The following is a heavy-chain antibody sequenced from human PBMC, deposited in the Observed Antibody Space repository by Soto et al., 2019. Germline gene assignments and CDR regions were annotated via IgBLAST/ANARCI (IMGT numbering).Heavy chain of an antibody. CDR3: ASGSRSWYDWFDP. Sequence: QVQLVQSGAEVKKPGSSVKVSCQASGGTFSSYAISWVRQAPGQGLEWMGGIIPMFATPNYAQKVQGRVTIAADESTSTAYMALSSLRSEDTAIYYCASGSRSWYDWFDPWGQGTLVTVSS. CDR1: GGTFSSYA. V-gene: IGHV1-69*12. J-gene: IGHJ5*02. CDR2: IIPMFATP. D-gene: IGHD6-13*01.